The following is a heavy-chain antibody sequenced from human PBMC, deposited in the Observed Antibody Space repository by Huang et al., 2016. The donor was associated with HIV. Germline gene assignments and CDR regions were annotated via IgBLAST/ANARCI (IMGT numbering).Heavy chain of an antibody. D-gene: IGHD3-16*01. CDR2: IIPRFGKS. V-gene: IGHV1-69*13. CDR1: GGSFNYFG. Sequence: QVQLVQSGAEVRKPGSSVKVSCRASGGSFNYFGINWVRQAPGQGREWMGGIIPRFGKSNDAQRFQGGVTITADETTGVVYRELSSLRSDDTAVYFCAKRGGAWGSPYAFDLWGPGTMVTVSS. CDR3: AKRGGAWGSPYAFDL. J-gene: IGHJ3*01.